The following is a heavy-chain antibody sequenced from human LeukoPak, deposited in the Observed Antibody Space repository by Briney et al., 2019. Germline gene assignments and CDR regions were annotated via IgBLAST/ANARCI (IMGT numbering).Heavy chain of an antibody. CDR3: AYGGDYGVVLGGFDL. D-gene: IGHD4-17*01. V-gene: IGHV4-39*01. CDR1: CGSISSRCYC. CDR2: IYYSGST. Sequence: SETLSLTCTVSCGSISSRCYCWGWLRRPPGKGLEWFVSIYYSGSTYSNPSLKGRVTISVDTSKTQSSQKLSSVPGAGTAVYYYAYGGDYGVVLGGFDLWGRGTLVTVSS. J-gene: IGHJ2*01.